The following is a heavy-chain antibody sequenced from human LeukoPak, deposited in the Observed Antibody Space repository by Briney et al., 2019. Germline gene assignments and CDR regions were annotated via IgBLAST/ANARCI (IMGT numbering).Heavy chain of an antibody. CDR1: GGSISSYY. CDR2: IYYSGST. J-gene: IGHJ4*02. D-gene: IGHD3-22*01. V-gene: IGHV4-59*01. Sequence: PSETLSLTCTVSGGSISSYYWSWIRQPPGKGLEGIGYIYYSGSTNYNPSLKSRVTISVDTSKNQFSLKLSSVTAADTAVYYCARATYYYDSSGYFDYWGQGTLVTVSS. CDR3: ARATYYYDSSGYFDY.